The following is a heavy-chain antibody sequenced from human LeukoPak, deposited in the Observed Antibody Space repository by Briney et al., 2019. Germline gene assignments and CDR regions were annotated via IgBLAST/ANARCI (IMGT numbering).Heavy chain of an antibody. J-gene: IGHJ6*04. D-gene: IGHD2-2*01. CDR3: ARGSSTNREMDV. CDR1: GGSFSGYY. Sequence: SETLSLTCAVYGGSFSGYYWSWIRQPPGKGLEWIGEINHSGSTNYNPSLKSRVPISVDTSKHQFSLKLSSVTAADTAVYYCARGSSTNREMDVWGKGTTVSVSS. CDR2: INHSGST. V-gene: IGHV4-34*01.